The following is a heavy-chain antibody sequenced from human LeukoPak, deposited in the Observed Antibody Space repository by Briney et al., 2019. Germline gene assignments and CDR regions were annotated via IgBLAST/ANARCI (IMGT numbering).Heavy chain of an antibody. Sequence: PGGSLRLSCAASGFTFSSYGMHWVRQAPGKGLEWVAVISYDGSNKYYADSVKGRFTISRDNSKNTLYLQMNSLRAEDTAVYYCAKARGQWLSRWYYGMDVWGQGTTVTVSS. J-gene: IGHJ6*02. D-gene: IGHD6-19*01. CDR2: ISYDGSNK. V-gene: IGHV3-30*18. CDR1: GFTFSSYG. CDR3: AKARGQWLSRWYYGMDV.